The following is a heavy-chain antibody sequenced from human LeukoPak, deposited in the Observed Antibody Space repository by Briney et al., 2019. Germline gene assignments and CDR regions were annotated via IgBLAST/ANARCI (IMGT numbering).Heavy chain of an antibody. Sequence: SETLSLTCTVSGASISSYYWSWIRQPPGKGLEWLGYIYYSGSTNYNPSLKSRVTISVDTSKNQFSLKLSSVTAADTAVYYCARDRGGSRSQDYYYYGMDVWGKGTTVTVSS. CDR1: GASISSYY. CDR2: IYYSGST. V-gene: IGHV4-59*01. J-gene: IGHJ6*04. CDR3: ARDRGGSRSQDYYYYGMDV. D-gene: IGHD3-10*01.